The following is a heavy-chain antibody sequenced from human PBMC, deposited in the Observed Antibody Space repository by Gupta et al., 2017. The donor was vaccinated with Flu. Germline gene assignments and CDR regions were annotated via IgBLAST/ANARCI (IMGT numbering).Heavy chain of an antibody. CDR3: ARVYCSSTSCPQGLWAFDI. J-gene: IGHJ3*02. V-gene: IGHV4-39*01. D-gene: IGHD2-2*01. CDR2: IYYSGST. Sequence: QLQLQESGPGLVKPSETLSLTCTVSGGSISSSSYYWGWIRQPPGKGLEWIGSIYYSGSTYYNPSLKSRVTISVDTSKNQFSLKLSSVTAADTAVYYCARVYCSSTSCPQGLWAFDIWGQGTMVTVSS. CDR1: GGSISSSSYY.